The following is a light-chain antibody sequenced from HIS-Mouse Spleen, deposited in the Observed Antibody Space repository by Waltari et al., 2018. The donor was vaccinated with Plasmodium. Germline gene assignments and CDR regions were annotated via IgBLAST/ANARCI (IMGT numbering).Light chain of an antibody. Sequence: AFQLTQSPSSLSASVGDTVTITCRASQGISSALAWYQKKPGKAPKLLIYDASSLESGVPSRFSGSGSGTDFTLTISSLQPEDFATYYCQQFNSYPLTFGGGTKVEIK. J-gene: IGKJ4*01. CDR2: DAS. CDR3: QQFNSYPLT. V-gene: IGKV1-13*02. CDR1: QGISSA.